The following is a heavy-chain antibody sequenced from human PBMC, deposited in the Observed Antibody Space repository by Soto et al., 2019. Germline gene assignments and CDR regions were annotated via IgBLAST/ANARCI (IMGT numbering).Heavy chain of an antibody. CDR3: AIPRVDSGYDWSGY. CDR1: GGTFSSYT. Sequence: QVQLVQSGAEVKKPGSSVKVSCKASGGTFSSYTISWVRQAPGQGLEWMGRIIPILGIANYAQKFQGRVTITEDKSTSTAYMELSRLRSEDTAVYYCAIPRVDSGYDWSGYWGQGTLVTVSS. D-gene: IGHD5-12*01. V-gene: IGHV1-69*02. CDR2: IIPILGIA. J-gene: IGHJ4*02.